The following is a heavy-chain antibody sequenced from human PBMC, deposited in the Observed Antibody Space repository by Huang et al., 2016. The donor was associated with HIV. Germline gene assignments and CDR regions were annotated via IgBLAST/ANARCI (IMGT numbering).Heavy chain of an antibody. V-gene: IGHV3-53*01. CDR2: INSGGRT. Sequence: VQLVESGGGLIQPGGSLRLSWAASGFTVSSNYMSWVRQAPGKGLEWVSIINSGGRTYCAESWKGRFTSSRDNSKNTLYLQMNSLRAEDTAVYYCASDSGSYYYFDYWGQGTLVTVSS. CDR1: GFTVSSNY. CDR3: ASDSGSYYYFDY. J-gene: IGHJ4*02. D-gene: IGHD1-26*01.